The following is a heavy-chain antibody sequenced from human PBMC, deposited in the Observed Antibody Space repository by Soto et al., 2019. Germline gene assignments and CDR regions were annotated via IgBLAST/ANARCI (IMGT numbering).Heavy chain of an antibody. Sequence: EVKVVESGGGLVQPWGSLRLSCAASGFTFSDNWMHWVRQPPGKGPVWVSRISGDASSTSYSDSVKGRFTISRDSAKNTVYLQMDSLRVEDTAVYYCTRGGTRTTYWGLFDSWGQGTLVTVSS. D-gene: IGHD7-27*01. CDR1: GFTFSDNW. CDR3: TRGGTRTTYWGLFDS. CDR2: ISGDASST. J-gene: IGHJ4*02. V-gene: IGHV3-74*01.